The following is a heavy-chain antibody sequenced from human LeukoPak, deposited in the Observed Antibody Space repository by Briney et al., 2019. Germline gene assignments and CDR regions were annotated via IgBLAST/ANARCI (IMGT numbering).Heavy chain of an antibody. D-gene: IGHD6-13*01. CDR2: IYYSGST. CDR1: GGSISSYY. V-gene: IGHV4-59*01. J-gene: IGHJ4*02. CDR3: ARVSSHKGYYFDY. Sequence: SETLSLTCTVSGGSISSYYWSWIRQPPGKGLEGIGYIYYSGSTNYNPSLKSRVTISVDTSKNQFSLKLSSVTAADTAVYYCARVSSHKGYYFDYWGQGTLVTVSS.